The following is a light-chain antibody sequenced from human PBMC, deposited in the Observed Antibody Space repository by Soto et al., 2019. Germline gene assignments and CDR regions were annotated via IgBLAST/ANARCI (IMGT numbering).Light chain of an antibody. J-gene: IGKJ3*01. CDR2: AVS. CDR1: QGISSY. V-gene: IGKV1-9*01. CDR3: QQLNSYPRT. Sequence: DIQLTQSPSFLSASVGDRVTITCRASQGISSYLAWYQQKPGKAPKVLIYAVSTLQSGVPSRFSGSGSGTEFTLTISSLQPEDFATYYCQQLNSYPRTFGPGTKVDIK.